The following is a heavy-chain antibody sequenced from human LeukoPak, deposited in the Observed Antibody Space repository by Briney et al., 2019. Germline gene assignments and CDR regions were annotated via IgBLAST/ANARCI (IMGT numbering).Heavy chain of an antibody. CDR3: AKDRGYSGYERRSYYYGMDV. D-gene: IGHD5-12*01. Sequence: GRSLRLSGAASGFTFDDYAMHWVRQAPGKGLEWVSGISWNSGSIGYADSVKGRFTISRDNAKNSLYLQMNSLRAEDTALYYCAKDRGYSGYERRSYYYGMDVWGQGTTVTVSS. V-gene: IGHV3-9*01. CDR1: GFTFDDYA. CDR2: ISWNSGSI. J-gene: IGHJ6*02.